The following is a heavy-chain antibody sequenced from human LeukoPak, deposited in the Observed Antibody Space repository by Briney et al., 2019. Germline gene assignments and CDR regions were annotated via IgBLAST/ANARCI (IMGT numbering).Heavy chain of an antibody. D-gene: IGHD3-3*01. CDR2: IYYSGST. CDR3: AKDLSGTIFGVVIKLLFDY. Sequence: SETLSLTCTVSGGSISSGDYYWSWIRQPPGKGLEWIGYIYYSGSTYYNPSLKSRVTISVDTSKNQFSLKLSSVTAADTAVYYCAKDLSGTIFGVVIKLLFDYWGQGTLVTVSS. CDR1: GGSISSGDYY. J-gene: IGHJ4*02. V-gene: IGHV4-30-4*08.